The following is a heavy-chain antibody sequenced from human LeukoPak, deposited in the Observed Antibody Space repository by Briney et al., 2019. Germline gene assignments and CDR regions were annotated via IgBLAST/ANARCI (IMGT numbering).Heavy chain of an antibody. Sequence: SEALSLTCTVSGGSISSYYWSWIRQPPGKGLEWIGYIYSSGSIDYNPSLKSRVTISLDMSKNQFSLRLSSVTVADTAVYYCERRWYNWFDPWGQGTLVIVSS. D-gene: IGHD6-13*01. CDR3: ERRWYNWFDP. J-gene: IGHJ5*02. CDR1: GGSISSYY. CDR2: IYSSGSI. V-gene: IGHV4-59*08.